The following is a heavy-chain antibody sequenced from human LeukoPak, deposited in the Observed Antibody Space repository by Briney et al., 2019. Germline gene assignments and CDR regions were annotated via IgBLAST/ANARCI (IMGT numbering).Heavy chain of an antibody. CDR2: ISSSGSTI. V-gene: IGHV3-48*03. D-gene: IGHD3-10*02. J-gene: IGHJ6*04. CDR1: GFTFTSYE. Sequence: GGSLRLSCAASGFTFTSYEMNWVRQAPGKGVEWVSYISSSGSTIYYADSVKGRFTISRDNAKNSLYLQMNSLRAEDTAVYYCAELGITMIGGVWGKGTTVTISS. CDR3: AELGITMIGGV.